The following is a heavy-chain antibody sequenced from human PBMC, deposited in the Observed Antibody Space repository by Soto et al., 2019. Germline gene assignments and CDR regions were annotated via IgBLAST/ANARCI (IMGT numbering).Heavy chain of an antibody. D-gene: IGHD6-13*01. CDR3: ASSSGYSSSWYLY. Sequence: QVQLVQSGAEVKKPGASVKVSCKASGYTFTSYAMHWVRQAPGQRLEWMGWINAGNGNTKYSQKCQGRVTITRDTSASTAYMELSSLRSEDTAVYYCASSSGYSSSWYLYWGQGTLVTVSS. V-gene: IGHV1-3*01. CDR2: INAGNGNT. CDR1: GYTFTSYA. J-gene: IGHJ4*02.